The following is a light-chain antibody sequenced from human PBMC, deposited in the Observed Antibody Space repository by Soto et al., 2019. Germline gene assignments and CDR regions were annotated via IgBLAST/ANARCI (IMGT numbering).Light chain of an antibody. Sequence: EIVLTQSPGTLSLSAGERATLSCRASQSVSNNYLAWYQQKPGQAPRLLIYGASSRATGIPDRFTGNGSGTDFTLTIDRLEPEDFAVYYCQQYGRTPRTFGQGTKLEIK. CDR2: GAS. J-gene: IGKJ2*01. V-gene: IGKV3-20*01. CDR3: QQYGRTPRT. CDR1: QSVSNNY.